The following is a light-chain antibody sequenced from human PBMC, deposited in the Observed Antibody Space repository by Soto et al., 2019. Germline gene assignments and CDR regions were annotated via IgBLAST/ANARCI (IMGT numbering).Light chain of an antibody. CDR1: SSNIGAGYD. J-gene: IGLJ2*01. CDR3: QSSDNSLPGLVI. CDR2: LNN. V-gene: IGLV1-40*01. Sequence: QAVVTQPPSMSGAPGQRVTISCTGSSSNIGAGYDVHWYQQLPGTPPKLLIYLNNDRPSCVPDRFSGSKSGTSASLAITGLRADDEAVYYCQSSDNSLPGLVIFGGGTKVTVL.